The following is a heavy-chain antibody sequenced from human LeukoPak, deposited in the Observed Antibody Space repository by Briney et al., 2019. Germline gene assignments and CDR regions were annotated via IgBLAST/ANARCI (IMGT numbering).Heavy chain of an antibody. J-gene: IGHJ5*02. CDR2: INWNGGST. Sequence: GGSLRLSCAASGFTFDDYGMSWVRQAPGKGLEWVSGINWNGGSTGYADSVKGRFTISRDNAKNSLYLQMNSLRAEDTALYYCARDREGYCTNGVCTKPYNWFDPWGQGTLVTVSS. CDR3: ARDREGYCTNGVCTKPYNWFDP. CDR1: GFTFDDYG. V-gene: IGHV3-20*04. D-gene: IGHD2-8*01.